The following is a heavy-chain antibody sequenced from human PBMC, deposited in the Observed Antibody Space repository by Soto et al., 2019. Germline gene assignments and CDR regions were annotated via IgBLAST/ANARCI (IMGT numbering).Heavy chain of an antibody. CDR3: AKALEDIVVVPAAMVDYYYYGMDV. D-gene: IGHD2-2*01. Sequence: QVQLVESGGGVVQPGRSLRLSCAASGFTFSSYGMHWVRQAPGKGLEWVAVISYAGSNKYYADSVKGRFTISRDNSKNTLYLQMNSLRDEDTAVYYCAKALEDIVVVPAAMVDYYYYGMDVWGQGTTVTVSS. CDR2: ISYAGSNK. CDR1: GFTFSSYG. J-gene: IGHJ6*02. V-gene: IGHV3-30*18.